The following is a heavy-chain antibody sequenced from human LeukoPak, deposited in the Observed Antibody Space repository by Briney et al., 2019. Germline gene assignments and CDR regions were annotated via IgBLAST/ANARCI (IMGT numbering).Heavy chain of an antibody. CDR2: IYYSGST. CDR3: ARGSLRYFDWLESTNWFDP. D-gene: IGHD3-9*01. J-gene: IGHJ5*02. V-gene: IGHV4-39*07. Sequence: PSETLSLTCTVSGGSISSSSYYWGWIRQPPGKGLEWIGSIYYSGSTYYNPSLKSRVTISVDTSKNQFSLKLSSVTAADTAVYYCARGSLRYFDWLESTNWFDPWGRGTLVTVSS. CDR1: GGSISSSSYY.